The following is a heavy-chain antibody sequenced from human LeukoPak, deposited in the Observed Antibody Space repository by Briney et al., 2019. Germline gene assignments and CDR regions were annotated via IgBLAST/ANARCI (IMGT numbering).Heavy chain of an antibody. CDR3: ARLDGYKWGVAFDI. CDR2: INHSGST. V-gene: IGHV4-34*01. D-gene: IGHD5-24*01. CDR1: GGSLSGYF. J-gene: IGHJ3*02. Sequence: SETLSLTCAVYGGSLSGYFWSWIRQPPGKGLEWIGEINHSGSTSHNPSLKSRVTISVDTSKNQFSLKLSSVTAADTAVYYCARLDGYKWGVAFDIWGQGTMVTVSS.